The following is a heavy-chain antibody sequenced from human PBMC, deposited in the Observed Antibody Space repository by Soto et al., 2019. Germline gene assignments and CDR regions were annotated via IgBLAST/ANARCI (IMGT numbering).Heavy chain of an antibody. V-gene: IGHV2-5*02. J-gene: IGHJ4*02. Sequence: GSGPSLVNPTQNLTLNCTFSGVSLSTSGGGVGWVRQPPGRALEWLALIYWDDDKRYSPSLKSRLTITKDTSKNQVVLTMTNMDPVDTATYYCAQTPAYDILCYWGQGTLVTVSS. CDR1: GVSLSTSGGG. CDR3: AQTPAYDILCY. D-gene: IGHD3-9*01. CDR2: IYWDDDK.